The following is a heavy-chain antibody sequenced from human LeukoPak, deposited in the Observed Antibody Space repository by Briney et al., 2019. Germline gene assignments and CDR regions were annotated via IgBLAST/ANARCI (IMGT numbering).Heavy chain of an antibody. CDR1: GYTFSGYY. Sequence: ASVKVSCKASGYTFSGYYMHWVRQAPGQGLEWMGWINPNSGGTNYAQNFQGRVTMTTDTSTSTAYMELRSLRSDDTAVYYCARGRFGDISFDYWGQGTLVTVSS. CDR3: ARGRFGDISFDY. CDR2: INPNSGGT. J-gene: IGHJ4*02. V-gene: IGHV1-2*02. D-gene: IGHD3-10*01.